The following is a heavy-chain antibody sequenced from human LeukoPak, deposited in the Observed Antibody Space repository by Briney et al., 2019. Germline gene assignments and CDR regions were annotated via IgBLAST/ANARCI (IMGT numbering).Heavy chain of an antibody. J-gene: IGHJ4*02. CDR1: GGSFSGYY. V-gene: IGHV4-34*01. CDR2: INHSGST. D-gene: IGHD3-3*01. Sequence: SETLSLTCAVYGGSFSGYYWSWIRQPPGKGLEWIGEINHSGSTNYNPSLKSRVTISVDTSKNQFSLKLSSVTAADTAVYCRARRAPLWSGYLGYWGQGTLVTVSS. CDR3: ARRAPLWSGYLGY.